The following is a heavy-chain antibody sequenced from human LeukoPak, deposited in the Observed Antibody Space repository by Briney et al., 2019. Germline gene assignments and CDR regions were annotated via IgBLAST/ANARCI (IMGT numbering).Heavy chain of an antibody. D-gene: IGHD4-17*01. J-gene: IGHJ5*01. V-gene: IGHV1-2*02. CDR3: ANPPTVTKIRFDS. Sequence: ASVKVSCKPSGYTFTGYYIHWVRQAPGQGLEWMGWINPSSGGTNYPQKFQGRVTMTRDTSLSTAYMDLSGLRSDDTAVYYCANPPTVTKIRFDSWGQGTLVTVSS. CDR1: GYTFTGYY. CDR2: INPSSGGT.